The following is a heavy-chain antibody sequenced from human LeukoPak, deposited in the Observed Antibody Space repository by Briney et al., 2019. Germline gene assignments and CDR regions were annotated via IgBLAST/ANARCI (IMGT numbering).Heavy chain of an antibody. J-gene: IGHJ4*02. CDR2: INPNSGGT. D-gene: IGHD3-3*01. CDR3: ARDGGNLRFLEWLLDY. Sequence: GASVKVSCKASGYTFTGYYMHWVRQAPGQGLEWMGWINPNSGGTNYAQKFQGRVTMTRDTSISTAYMELSRLRSYDTAVYYCARDGGNLRFLEWLLDYWGQGTLVTVSS. V-gene: IGHV1-2*02. CDR1: GYTFTGYY.